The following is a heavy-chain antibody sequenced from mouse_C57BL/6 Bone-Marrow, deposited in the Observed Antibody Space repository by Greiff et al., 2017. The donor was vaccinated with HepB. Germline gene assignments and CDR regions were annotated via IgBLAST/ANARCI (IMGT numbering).Heavy chain of an antibody. D-gene: IGHD1-1*01. CDR3: AREARIYYYGSSLWYFDV. Sequence: EVKLMESEGGLVQPGRSMKLSCTASGFTFSDYYMAWVRQVPEKGLEWVANINYDGSSTYYLDSLKSRFIISRDNAKNILYLQMSSLKSEDTATYYCAREARIYYYGSSLWYFDVWGTGTTVTVSS. V-gene: IGHV5-16*01. J-gene: IGHJ1*03. CDR2: INYDGSST. CDR1: GFTFSDYY.